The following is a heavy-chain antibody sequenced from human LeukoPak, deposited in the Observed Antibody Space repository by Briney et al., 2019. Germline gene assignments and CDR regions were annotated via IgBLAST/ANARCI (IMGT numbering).Heavy chain of an antibody. Sequence: SETLSLTCTVSGGSITSYFWSWIRQPAGKGLEWIGRIYTSESTNYNPSLKSRVTMSVDTSKNQFSLKLSSVTAADTAVYYCARDRLFGSGHRYFDYWGQGTLVTVSS. CDR1: GGSITSYF. CDR2: IYTSEST. V-gene: IGHV4-4*07. D-gene: IGHD3-22*01. J-gene: IGHJ4*02. CDR3: ARDRLFGSGHRYFDY.